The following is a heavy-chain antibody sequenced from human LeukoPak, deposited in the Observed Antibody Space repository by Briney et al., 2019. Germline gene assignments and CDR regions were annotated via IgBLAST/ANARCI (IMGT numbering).Heavy chain of an antibody. V-gene: IGHV1-69*04. Sequence: SVKVSCKASGGTFSSYAISWVRQAPGQGLEWMGRIIPILGIANYAQKFQGRVTITADKSTSTAYMELSSPRSEDTAVYYCARGEDSTTTGYYYGMDVWGQGTTVAVSS. D-gene: IGHD2-8*02. CDR3: ARGEDSTTTGYYYGMDV. CDR2: IIPILGIA. J-gene: IGHJ6*02. CDR1: GGTFSSYA.